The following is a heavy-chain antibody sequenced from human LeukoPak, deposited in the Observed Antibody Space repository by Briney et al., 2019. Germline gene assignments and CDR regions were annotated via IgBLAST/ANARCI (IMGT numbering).Heavy chain of an antibody. Sequence: SETLSLTCTVSGGSISSYYWSWIRQPPGKGLEWIGHIYYSGSTNYNPSLKSRVTISVDTSKNQFSLKLSSVTAADTAVYYCARGGSSGWSPIDYWGQGTLVTVSS. J-gene: IGHJ4*02. V-gene: IGHV4-59*01. CDR2: IYYSGST. CDR3: ARGGSSGWSPIDY. D-gene: IGHD6-19*01. CDR1: GGSISSYY.